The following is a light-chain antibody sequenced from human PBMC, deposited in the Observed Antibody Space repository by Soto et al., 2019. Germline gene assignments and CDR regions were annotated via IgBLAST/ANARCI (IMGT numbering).Light chain of an antibody. CDR1: QAISNY. CDR3: QQYNSYSPET. J-gene: IGKJ1*01. V-gene: IGKV1-16*01. CDR2: DAS. Sequence: DIQMTQSPSSVSASVGDRVTITCRASQAISNYLAWYQQKPGEVPKVLIYDASSLESGVPSRFSGSGSGTEFTLTISSLQPDDFATYYCQQYNSYSPETFGQGTKVEIK.